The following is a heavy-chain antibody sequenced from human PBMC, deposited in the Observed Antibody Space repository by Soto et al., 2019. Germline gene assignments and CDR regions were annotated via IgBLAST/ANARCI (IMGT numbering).Heavy chain of an antibody. J-gene: IGHJ4*02. CDR2: ISGSGTIT. V-gene: IGHV3-23*01. D-gene: IGHD2-2*01. CDR1: GFPFSSRA. CDR3: VELARYCSSAACRA. Sequence: EVQLLESGGGLVQPGGSLRLSCAASGFPFSSRAMSWVRQAPVKGLEWVSAISGSGTITYYADSVKGRFTISSDTSKNTLDLQMNSLRADATGVYYGVELARYCSSAACRARGQGTLVTVS.